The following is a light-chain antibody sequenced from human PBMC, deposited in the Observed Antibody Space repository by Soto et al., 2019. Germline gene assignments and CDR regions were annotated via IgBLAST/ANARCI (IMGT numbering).Light chain of an antibody. CDR2: LGS. V-gene: IGKV2-28*01. CDR1: QSLQHNNGNTL. Sequence: IVMTQSPLSLTVTPGEPASISCKPGQSLQHNNGNTLIDWYMQKPGQSPQLPIYLGSRRAPGAPESVSGSAAGTDFTLRISTVEAADAAIYYCMQALQTPRTFGKGAKLEI. CDR3: MQALQTPRT. J-gene: IGKJ1*01.